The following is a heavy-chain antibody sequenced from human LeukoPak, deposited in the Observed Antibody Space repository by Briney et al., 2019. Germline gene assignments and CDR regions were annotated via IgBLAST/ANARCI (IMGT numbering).Heavy chain of an antibody. Sequence: PSETLSLTCAVYGGSFSGYYWSWIRQPPGKGLEWIGEINHSGSTNYNPSRKSRVTISVDTSKNQFSLKLSSVTAADTAVYYCASRTAAGLYYFDYWGQGTLVTVSS. CDR2: INHSGST. CDR1: GGSFSGYY. V-gene: IGHV4-34*01. CDR3: ASRTAAGLYYFDY. J-gene: IGHJ4*02. D-gene: IGHD6-13*01.